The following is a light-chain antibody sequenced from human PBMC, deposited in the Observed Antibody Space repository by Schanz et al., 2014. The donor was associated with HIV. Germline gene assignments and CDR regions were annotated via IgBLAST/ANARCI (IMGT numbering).Light chain of an antibody. V-gene: IGLV2-11*01. CDR2: EVT. CDR1: GGDVEGYAL. CDR3: SSYTSSSTLV. Sequence: QSALTQPPSVSGSPGQSVTISCTGSGGDVEGYALVSWYQQHPGKAPKLMIYEVTKRPSGVPDRFSGSKSGNTASLTISGLQAEDEADYYCSSYTSSSTLVFGGGTKVTVL. J-gene: IGLJ3*02.